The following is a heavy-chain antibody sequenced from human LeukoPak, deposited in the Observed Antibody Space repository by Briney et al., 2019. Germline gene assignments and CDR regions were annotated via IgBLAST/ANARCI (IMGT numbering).Heavy chain of an antibody. Sequence: SETLSLTCAVSGYSISSGYYLGWIRQPPRKGRGWIGSIYHSGGTHYNPSLKSRVPISVDTSKNQFSLKLSSVTAADTAVYYCARHVLRYFDWLFGPVDAFDIWGQGTMVTVSS. J-gene: IGHJ3*02. CDR1: GYSISSGYY. CDR2: IYHSGGT. D-gene: IGHD3-9*01. V-gene: IGHV4-38-2*01. CDR3: ARHVLRYFDWLFGPVDAFDI.